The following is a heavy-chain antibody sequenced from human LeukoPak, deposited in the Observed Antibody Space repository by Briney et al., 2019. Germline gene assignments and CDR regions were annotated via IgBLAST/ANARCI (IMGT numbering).Heavy chain of an antibody. V-gene: IGHV3-21*01. J-gene: IGHJ4*02. CDR3: ARDLSGGSVFDY. D-gene: IGHD2-15*01. Sequence: PGGSLRLSCAASGFTFSSYSMNWVRQAPGKGLEWVSSISSSSSYIYYADSVKGRFTISRDNAKNSLYLQMNSLRAEDTAVYYCARDLSGGSVFDYWGQGTLVTVPS. CDR2: ISSSSSYI. CDR1: GFTFSSYS.